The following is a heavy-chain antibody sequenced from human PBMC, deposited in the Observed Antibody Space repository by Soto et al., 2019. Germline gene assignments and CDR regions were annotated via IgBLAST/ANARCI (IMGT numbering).Heavy chain of an antibody. J-gene: IGHJ4*02. CDR3: ARLNDCSGGSCYWFHDY. V-gene: IGHV4-59*08. Sequence: SETLSLTCTVSGGSISSYYWSWIRQPPGKGLEWIGYIYYSGSTNYNPSLNSRVTISVDTSTNQFSLKLSSVTAADTAVYYCARLNDCSGGSCYWFHDYWGQGTLVTVSS. D-gene: IGHD2-15*01. CDR2: IYYSGST. CDR1: GGSISSYY.